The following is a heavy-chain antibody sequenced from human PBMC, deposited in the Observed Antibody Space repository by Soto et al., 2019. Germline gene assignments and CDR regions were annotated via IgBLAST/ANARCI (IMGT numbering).Heavy chain of an antibody. CDR1: GGSFSGYY. J-gene: IGHJ4*02. V-gene: IGHV4-34*01. Sequence: QVQLQQWGAGLLKPSETLSLTCAVYGGSFSGYYWSWIRQPPGKGLEWIGEINHSGSTNYNPSLKSRVTIPVDTSKNQFSLKLSSVNAADTAVYYCARADTALGDYFDYWGQGTLVTVSS. CDR3: ARADTALGDYFDY. CDR2: INHSGST. D-gene: IGHD5-18*01.